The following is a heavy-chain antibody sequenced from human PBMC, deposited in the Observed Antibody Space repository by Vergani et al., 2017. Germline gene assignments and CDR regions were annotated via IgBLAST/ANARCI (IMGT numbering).Heavy chain of an antibody. V-gene: IGHV1-24*01. CDR1: GYTLTELS. CDR3: AIRSADPDFGVVKMDV. D-gene: IGHD3-3*01. CDR2: FDPEECET. J-gene: IGHJ6*02. Sequence: QVQLVQSGAEVKKPGASVKVSCKVSGYTLTELSMHWVRQAPGKGLEWMGGFDPEECETIYAQKFQGRVTMTEDTSTDKAYKELSSRRSEDTAVYYCAIRSADPDFGVVKMDVWGQGTTVTVSS.